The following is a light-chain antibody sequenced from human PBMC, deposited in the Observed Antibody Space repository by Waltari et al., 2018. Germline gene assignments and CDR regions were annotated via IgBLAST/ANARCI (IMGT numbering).Light chain of an antibody. V-gene: IGLV2-8*01. CDR2: EVS. J-gene: IGLJ1*01. Sequence: QSALTQPPSASGSPGQSVTISCTGTSSDVGGYNYVSWYQQHPGKAPKLMIYEVSKRPSGVPDRFSGSKSGNPASLTVSGLQAEDEADYYCSSYAGSTYVFGTGTKVTVL. CDR3: SSYAGSTYV. CDR1: SSDVGGYNY.